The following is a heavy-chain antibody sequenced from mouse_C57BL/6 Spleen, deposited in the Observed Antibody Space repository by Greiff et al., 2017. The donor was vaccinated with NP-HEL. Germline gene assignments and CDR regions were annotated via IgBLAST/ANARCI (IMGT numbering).Heavy chain of an antibody. CDR3: ARNGGYYTSWYFDV. Sequence: VQLQQSGPELVKPGASVKISCKASGYSFTDYNMNWVKQSNGKSLEWIGVINPNYGTTSYNQKFKGKATLTVAQSSSTAYMQLNSLTSEYSAVYYCARNGGYYTSWYFDVWGTGTTVTVSS. CDR1: GYSFTDYN. D-gene: IGHD2-3*01. V-gene: IGHV1-39*01. CDR2: INPNYGTT. J-gene: IGHJ1*03.